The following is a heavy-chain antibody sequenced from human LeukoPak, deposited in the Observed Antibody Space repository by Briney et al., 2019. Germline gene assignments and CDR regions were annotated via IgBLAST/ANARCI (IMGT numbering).Heavy chain of an antibody. V-gene: IGHV3-23*01. Sequence: GGSLRLSCAASEFTFSYCAMTWVRQAPGKGLEWVSTISGSGGSTYYADPVKGRFTISRDNSKNTMFLQMNSLRAGDTAVYYCARGSITGTTWRNWFDPWGQGTLVTVSS. CDR1: EFTFSYCA. CDR3: ARGSITGTTWRNWFDP. D-gene: IGHD1-20*01. J-gene: IGHJ5*02. CDR2: ISGSGGST.